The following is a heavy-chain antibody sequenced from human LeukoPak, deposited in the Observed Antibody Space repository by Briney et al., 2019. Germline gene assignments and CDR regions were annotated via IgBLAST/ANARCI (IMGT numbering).Heavy chain of an antibody. Sequence: PGGSLRLSCAASGFTVSSNYMSWVRQAPGKGLEWVSVIYSGGSTYYADSVKGRFTISRDNSKNTLYLQMNSLRAEDTAVYYCARGGSGWYREGGGNYYGMDVWGQGTTVTVSS. CDR1: GFTVSSNY. D-gene: IGHD6-19*01. J-gene: IGHJ6*02. CDR3: ARGGSGWYREGGGNYYGMDV. V-gene: IGHV3-53*01. CDR2: IYSGGST.